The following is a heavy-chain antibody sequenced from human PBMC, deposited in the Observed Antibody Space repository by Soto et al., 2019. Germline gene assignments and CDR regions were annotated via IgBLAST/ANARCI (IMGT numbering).Heavy chain of an antibody. Sequence: QVQLQESGPGLVKPSGTLSLTCAVSGGSISTTNWWSWVRQTPGKGLELIGEIYQSESTNYNPSLKSRVTMSVDKSKNQFSLKLSSVTAADTAVYYCARDQISGSAFDIWGQGTMVTVSS. V-gene: IGHV4-4*02. CDR2: IYQSEST. J-gene: IGHJ3*02. CDR3: ARDQISGSAFDI. D-gene: IGHD6-19*01. CDR1: GGSISTTNW.